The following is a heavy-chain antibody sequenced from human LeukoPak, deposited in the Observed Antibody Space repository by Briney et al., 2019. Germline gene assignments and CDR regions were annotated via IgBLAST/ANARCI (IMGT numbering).Heavy chain of an antibody. Sequence: TGGSLRLSCAVSGFTVSSTYMSWVRQAPGKGLEWVSVLYSGGNTYYSDSVKSRFTISRDSSKNTLYLQMNSLRAEDTAVYYCARDIPELVIPWGQGTLVTVSS. CDR1: GFTVSSTY. CDR2: LYSGGNT. D-gene: IGHD1-1*01. J-gene: IGHJ5*02. CDR3: ARDIPELVIP. V-gene: IGHV3-66*01.